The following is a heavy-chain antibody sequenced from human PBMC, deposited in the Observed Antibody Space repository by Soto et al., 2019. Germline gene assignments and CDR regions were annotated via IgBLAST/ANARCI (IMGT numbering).Heavy chain of an antibody. J-gene: IGHJ4*02. CDR3: ARDRVNRYSSSRYGYSSGWYVDY. Sequence: PGGSLRLSCAASGFTFSSYWMSWVRQAPGKGLEWVANIKQDGSEKYYVDSVKGRFTISRDNAKNSLYLQMNSLRAEDTAVYYCARDRVNRYSSSRYGYSSGWYVDYWGQGT. V-gene: IGHV3-7*03. CDR1: GFTFSSYW. CDR2: IKQDGSEK. D-gene: IGHD6-19*01.